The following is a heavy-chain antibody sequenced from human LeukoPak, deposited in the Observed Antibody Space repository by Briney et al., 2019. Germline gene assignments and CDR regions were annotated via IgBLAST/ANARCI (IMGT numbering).Heavy chain of an antibody. Sequence: PSETLSLTCTVSGGSISSYYWSWIQQPPGKGLEWIGYIYYSGSTNYNPSLKSRVTISVDTSKNQFSLKLSSVSAADTAVYYCARSPRYCSSTSCYRGRFDYWGQGTLVTVSS. CDR2: IYYSGST. V-gene: IGHV4-59*08. CDR3: ARSPRYCSSTSCYRGRFDY. J-gene: IGHJ4*02. D-gene: IGHD2-2*02. CDR1: GGSISSYY.